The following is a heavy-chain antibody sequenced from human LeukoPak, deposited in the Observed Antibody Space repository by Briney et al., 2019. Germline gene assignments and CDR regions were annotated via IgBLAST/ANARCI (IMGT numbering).Heavy chain of an antibody. V-gene: IGHV1-2*02. CDR3: ARENSQRYYDFWSGYTNWFDP. J-gene: IGHJ5*02. CDR2: INPNSGGT. CDR1: GYTFTGYY. D-gene: IGHD3-3*01. Sequence: ASVKVSCKASGYTFTGYYKHWVRQAPGQGLEWMGWINPNSGGTNYAQKFQGRVTMTRDTSISTAYMELSRLRSDDTAVYYCARENSQRYYDFWSGYTNWFDPWGQGTLVTVSS.